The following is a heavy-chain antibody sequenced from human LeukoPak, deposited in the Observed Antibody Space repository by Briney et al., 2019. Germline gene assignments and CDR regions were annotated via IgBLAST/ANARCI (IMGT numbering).Heavy chain of an antibody. D-gene: IGHD2/OR15-2a*01. V-gene: IGHV1-18*01. Sequence: GASVKVSCKASGYTFTSYGISWVRQAPGQGLEWMGWISAYNGNTNYAQKLQGRVTMTTDTSTSTAYMELRSLRSDDTAVYYCARFVFLIRTRIAAQIDYWGQGTLVTVSS. CDR1: GYTFTSYG. CDR3: ARFVFLIRTRIAAQIDY. CDR2: ISAYNGNT. J-gene: IGHJ4*02.